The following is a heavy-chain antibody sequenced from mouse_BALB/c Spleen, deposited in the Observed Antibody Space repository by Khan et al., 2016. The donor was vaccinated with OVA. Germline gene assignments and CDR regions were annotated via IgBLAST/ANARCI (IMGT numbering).Heavy chain of an antibody. CDR2: IDPFSGDT. V-gene: IGHV1S135*01. CDR3: TRHGYVAWFTY. CDR1: GYSFTTYY. J-gene: IGHJ3*01. Sequence: LQQSGPELMKPGASVKISCKASGYSFTTYYIHWVLQSHGKSLDWIGYIDPFSGDTTYNQKFKGKATLTVDKSSSTAYIHLKNLTSEDSAVYYCTRHGYVAWFTYWGQGTLVTVSA. D-gene: IGHD2-2*01.